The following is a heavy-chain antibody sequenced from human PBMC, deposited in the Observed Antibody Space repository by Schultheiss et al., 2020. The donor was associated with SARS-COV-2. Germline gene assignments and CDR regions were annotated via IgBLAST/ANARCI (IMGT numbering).Heavy chain of an antibody. CDR2: IKSKTDGGTT. J-gene: IGHJ3*02. CDR1: GFTFSDYY. D-gene: IGHD6-6*01. CDR3: ARGDEGMAARPDAFDI. V-gene: IGHV3-15*01. Sequence: GGSLRLSCAASGFTFSDYYMSWIRQAPGKGLEWVGRIKSKTDGGTTDYAAPVKGRFTISRDDSKNTLYLQMNSLKTEDTAVYYCARGDEGMAARPDAFDIWGQGTMVTVSS.